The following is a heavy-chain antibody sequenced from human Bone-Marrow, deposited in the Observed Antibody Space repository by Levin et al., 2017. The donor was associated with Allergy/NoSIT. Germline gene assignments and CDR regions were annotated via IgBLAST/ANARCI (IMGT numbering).Heavy chain of an antibody. Sequence: SCSVSGLTFRTYWMNWVRQIPGKGLEWVANINQDGSQKHFLDSVKDRFTISRDNAQNSLFLQMNSLRVEDTAVYYCVTNRSLGDWGQGTVVTVSS. V-gene: IGHV3-7*01. CDR3: VTNRSLGD. J-gene: IGHJ4*02. CDR2: INQDGSQK. CDR1: GLTFRTYW. D-gene: IGHD1-14*01.